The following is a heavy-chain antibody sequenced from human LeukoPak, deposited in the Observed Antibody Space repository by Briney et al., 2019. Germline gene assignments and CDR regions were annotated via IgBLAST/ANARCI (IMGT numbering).Heavy chain of an antibody. V-gene: IGHV3-20*04. D-gene: IGHD2-21*02. CDR2: INWNGGST. CDR1: GFTFDDYG. CDR3: ARVGAYCGGDCYSGYMDV. J-gene: IGHJ6*03. Sequence: PGGSLRLSCAASGFTFDDYGMSWVRQAPGKGLEWVSGINWNGGSTVYADSVKGRFTISRDNAKNSLYLQMNSLRAEDTALYYCARVGAYCGGDCYSGYMDVWGKGTTVTVSS.